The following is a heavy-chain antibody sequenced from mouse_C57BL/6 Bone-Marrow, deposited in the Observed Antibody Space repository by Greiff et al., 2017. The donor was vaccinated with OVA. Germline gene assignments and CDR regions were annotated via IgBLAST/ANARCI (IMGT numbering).Heavy chain of an antibody. D-gene: IGHD2-3*01. Sequence: QVQLQQSGAELARPGASVKLSCKASGYTFTSYGISWVKQRPGQGLEWIGEIYPRSGNTYYNEKFKGKATLTADKSSSTAYMQLSSLTSEDSAVYFCARWDGYYTWFAYWGQGTLVTVSA. V-gene: IGHV1-81*01. CDR1: GYTFTSYG. CDR2: IYPRSGNT. J-gene: IGHJ3*01. CDR3: ARWDGYYTWFAY.